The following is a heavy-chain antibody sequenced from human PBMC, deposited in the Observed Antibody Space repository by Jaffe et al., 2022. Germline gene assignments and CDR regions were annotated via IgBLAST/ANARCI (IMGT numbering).Heavy chain of an antibody. D-gene: IGHD5-12*01. V-gene: IGHV5-51*03. Sequence: EVQLVQSGAQVKKSGESLKISCQGSGYDFLNFWIGWVRQRPGKGLEWMGIVYPGDSNTRQNPSFPGHVTISADKSITTAYLQWTSLQASDTAIYYCVRRLIRLDGFDIWGQGTMVTVSS. CDR3: VRRLIRLDGFDI. CDR2: VYPGDSNT. J-gene: IGHJ3*02. CDR1: GYDFLNFW.